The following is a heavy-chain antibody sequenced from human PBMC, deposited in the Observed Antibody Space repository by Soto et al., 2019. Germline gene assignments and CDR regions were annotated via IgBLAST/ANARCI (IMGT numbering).Heavy chain of an antibody. CDR1: GYSFTSYW. Sequence: GESLKISCKGSGYSFTSYWIGWVRQIPGKGLEWMGIIYPGDSDTRYSPSFQGQVTISADKSISTAYLQWSSLKASDTAMYYCARQNDCWSGSAYYGMDVWGQGTTVTVSS. CDR3: ARQNDCWSGSAYYGMDV. V-gene: IGHV5-51*01. CDR2: IYPGDSDT. J-gene: IGHJ6*02. D-gene: IGHD3-3*01.